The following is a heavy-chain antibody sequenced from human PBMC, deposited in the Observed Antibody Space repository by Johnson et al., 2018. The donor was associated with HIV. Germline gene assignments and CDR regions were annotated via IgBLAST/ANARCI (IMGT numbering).Heavy chain of an antibody. CDR1: GFTFSSYG. V-gene: IGHV3-30*02. D-gene: IGHD5-24*01. Sequence: QVQLVESGGGVVQPGGSLRLSCAASGFTFSSYGMHWVRQAPGKGLEWVAFIRYDGSNKYYADSVKGRFTISRDNSKNTLYLQMNSLRAEDTAVYYWAKWTRDGYNYVHAFDIWGQGTMVTVSS. CDR2: IRYDGSNK. J-gene: IGHJ3*02. CDR3: AKWTRDGYNYVHAFDI.